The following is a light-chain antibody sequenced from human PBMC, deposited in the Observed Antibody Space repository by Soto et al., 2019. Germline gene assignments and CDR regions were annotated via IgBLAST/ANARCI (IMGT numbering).Light chain of an antibody. Sequence: QSVLTQPPSVSGAPGQRVTISCTGSSSNIGAGYNVHWYQQPPGAVPKLLISGNSNRPSGVPDRFSGSKSGTSASLAITGLQPEDEADYYCQSYDSSLSGFYVFGTGTKVTVL. V-gene: IGLV1-40*01. CDR3: QSYDSSLSGFYV. CDR2: GNS. CDR1: SSNIGAGYN. J-gene: IGLJ1*01.